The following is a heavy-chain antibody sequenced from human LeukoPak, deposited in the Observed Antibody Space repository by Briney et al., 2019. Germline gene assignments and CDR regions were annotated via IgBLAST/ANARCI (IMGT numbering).Heavy chain of an antibody. D-gene: IGHD1-26*01. CDR3: ARDHSGSLDY. Sequence: LSLPCTVSGGSISSYYWSWIRQPPGKGLEWVSSISSSSSYIYYADSVKGRFTISRDNAKNSLYLQMNSLRAEDTAVYYCARDHSGSLDYWGQGTLVTVSS. J-gene: IGHJ4*02. CDR2: ISSSSSYI. V-gene: IGHV3-21*01. CDR1: GGSISSYY.